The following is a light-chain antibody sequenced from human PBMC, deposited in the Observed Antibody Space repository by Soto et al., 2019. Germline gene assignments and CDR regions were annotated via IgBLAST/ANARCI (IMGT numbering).Light chain of an antibody. CDR1: QSVTSNY. CDR2: GAS. J-gene: IGKJ1*01. V-gene: IGKV3-20*01. CDR3: HQYSSSRRT. Sequence: EIVLTQSPGTLSLSPGERATLSCGASQSVTSNYLAWYQQKPGQAPRLLIYGASNRAAGIPDRFSGSGSGTDFTLTISRLEPEDFAVYYCHQYSSSRRTFGQGTKVDIK.